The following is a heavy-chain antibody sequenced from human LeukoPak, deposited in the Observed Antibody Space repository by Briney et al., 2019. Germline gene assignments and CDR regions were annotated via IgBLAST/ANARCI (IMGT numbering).Heavy chain of an antibody. CDR1: GFTFSTYE. D-gene: IGHD5-12*01. CDR2: IGSSDTM. CDR3: AREGRSGYDLTGYYGMDV. J-gene: IGHJ6*04. V-gene: IGHV3-48*03. Sequence: GGSLRLSCAASGFTFSTYEMNWVRQAPGKGLEWVSYIGSSDTMYYADSVKGRFTTSRDNAKNSLYLQMNSLRAEDTAIYYCAREGRSGYDLTGYYGMDVWGKGTTVTVSS.